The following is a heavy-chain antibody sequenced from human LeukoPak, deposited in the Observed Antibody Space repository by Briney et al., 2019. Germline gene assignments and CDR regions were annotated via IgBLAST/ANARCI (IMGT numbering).Heavy chain of an antibody. CDR2: IYYSGST. CDR3: ARDKRGDYGYFDY. Sequence: KPSETLSLTCTVSGGSVSSGSYYWSWIRQPPGEGLEWIGYIYYSGSTNYNPSLKSRVTISVDTSKNQFSLKLSSVTAADTAVYYCARDKRGDYGYFDYWGQGTLVTVSS. V-gene: IGHV4-61*01. D-gene: IGHD4-17*01. J-gene: IGHJ4*02. CDR1: GGSVSSGSYY.